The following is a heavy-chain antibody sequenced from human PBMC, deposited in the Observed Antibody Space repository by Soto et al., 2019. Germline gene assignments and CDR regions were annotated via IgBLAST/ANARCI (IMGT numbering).Heavy chain of an antibody. V-gene: IGHV4-59*01. D-gene: IGHD3-3*01. CDR2: IYYSGST. Sequence: SETLSLTCTVSGGSISSYYLSWIRQPPGKGLEWIGYIYYSGSTNYNPSLKSRVTISVDTSKNQFSLKLSSVTAADTAVYYCARDNRLWSGYYWYFDYWGQGTLVTVSS. CDR1: GGSISSYY. J-gene: IGHJ4*02. CDR3: ARDNRLWSGYYWYFDY.